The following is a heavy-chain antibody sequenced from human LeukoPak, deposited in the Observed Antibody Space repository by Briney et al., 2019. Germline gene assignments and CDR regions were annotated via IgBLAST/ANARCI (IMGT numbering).Heavy chain of an antibody. Sequence: GGSLRLSCAASGFTFSSYWMSWVRQAPGKGLEWVANIKQDGSEKYYVDSGKGRFTISRDNAKNSLYLQMNSLRAEDTAVYYCARIPTDCSSTSCLNYFDYWGQGTLVTVSS. D-gene: IGHD2-2*01. CDR3: ARIPTDCSSTSCLNYFDY. CDR2: IKQDGSEK. J-gene: IGHJ4*02. V-gene: IGHV3-7*03. CDR1: GFTFSSYW.